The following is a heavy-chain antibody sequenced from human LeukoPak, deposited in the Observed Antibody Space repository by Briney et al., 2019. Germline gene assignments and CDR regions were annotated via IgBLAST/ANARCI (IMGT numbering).Heavy chain of an antibody. CDR3: ARGPSPYSSGWYFDY. CDR2: TYQRSKWYN. CDR1: GDSVSINSAA. D-gene: IGHD6-19*01. V-gene: IGHV6-1*01. J-gene: IGHJ4*02. Sequence: SQTLSLTCALSGDSVSINSAAWNWIRQSPSRGLEWLGRTYQRSKWYNDYAVSVKSRITINPDISKNQFSLQLNSVTPEDTAVYYCARGPSPYSSGWYFDYGGQGTLVTVSS.